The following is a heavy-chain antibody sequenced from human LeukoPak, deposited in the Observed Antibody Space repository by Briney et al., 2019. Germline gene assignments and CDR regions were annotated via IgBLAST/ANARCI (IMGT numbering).Heavy chain of an antibody. CDR2: IKQDGSEK. Sequence: GGSLRLSCAASGFTFSSYWMSWVRQAPGKGLEWVANIKQDGSEKYYVDSVKGRFTISRDNAKNSLYLQMNSLRAEDTAVYYCARGATWSYEYYFDYWGQGTLVTVSS. J-gene: IGHJ4*02. CDR1: GFTFSSYW. CDR3: ARGATWSYEYYFDY. D-gene: IGHD1-26*01. V-gene: IGHV3-7*01.